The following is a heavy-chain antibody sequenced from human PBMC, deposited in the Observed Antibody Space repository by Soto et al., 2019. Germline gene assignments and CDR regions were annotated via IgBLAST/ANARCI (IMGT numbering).Heavy chain of an antibody. Sequence: GGSLRLSCAASGFTFSSYGMHWVRQAPGKGLEWVAVISYDGSNKYYADSVKGRFTISRDNSKNTLYLQMNSLRAEDTAVYYCAKDSKLGYGPPYYFDYWGQGTLVTLSS. CDR1: GFTFSSYG. V-gene: IGHV3-30*18. D-gene: IGHD5-12*01. CDR3: AKDSKLGYGPPYYFDY. CDR2: ISYDGSNK. J-gene: IGHJ4*02.